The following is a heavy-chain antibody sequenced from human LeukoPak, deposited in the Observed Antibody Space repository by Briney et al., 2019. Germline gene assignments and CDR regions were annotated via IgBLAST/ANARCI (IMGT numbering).Heavy chain of an antibody. V-gene: IGHV4-34*01. D-gene: IGHD3-10*01. J-gene: IGHJ4*02. CDR3: ARRMVRGFPVK. CDR2: IKHSGST. CDR1: GGSSSGYY. Sequence: LETLSLTRAVSGGSSSGYYWGWIREPPGQGLEWMVEIKHSGSTNYTPPLKSRVTITVDTSKHQFSLKLSSVTAADTAVYYCARRMVRGFPVKWGQGTLVTVSS.